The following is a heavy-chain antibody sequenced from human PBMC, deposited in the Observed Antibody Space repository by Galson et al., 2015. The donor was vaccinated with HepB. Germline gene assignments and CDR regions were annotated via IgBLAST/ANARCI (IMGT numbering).Heavy chain of an antibody. CDR2: IWYDGSNK. CDR3: ARVGADYYDSSGWDDAFDI. D-gene: IGHD3-22*01. J-gene: IGHJ3*02. V-gene: IGHV3-33*01. Sequence: SLRLSCAASGFTFSSYGMHWVRQAPGKGLEWVAVIWYDGSNKYYADSVKGRFTIPRDNSKNTLYLQMNSLRAEDTAVYYCARVGADYYDSSGWDDAFDIWGQGTMVTVSS. CDR1: GFTFSSYG.